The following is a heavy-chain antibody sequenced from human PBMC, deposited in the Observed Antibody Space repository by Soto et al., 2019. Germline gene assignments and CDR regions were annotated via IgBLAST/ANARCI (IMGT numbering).Heavy chain of an antibody. CDR2: IWYDGSNK. Sequence: PGGSLRLSCAASGFTFSSYGMHWVRQAPGKGLEWVAVIWYDGSNKYYADSVKGRFTISRDNSKNTLYLQMNSLRAEDTAVYYCARDPHGSGWYKYYYYGMDVRGQGTTVTVSS. CDR1: GFTFSSYG. D-gene: IGHD6-19*01. CDR3: ARDPHGSGWYKYYYYGMDV. J-gene: IGHJ6*02. V-gene: IGHV3-33*01.